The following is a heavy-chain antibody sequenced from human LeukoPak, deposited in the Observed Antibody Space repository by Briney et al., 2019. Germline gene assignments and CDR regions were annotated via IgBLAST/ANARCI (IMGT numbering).Heavy chain of an antibody. D-gene: IGHD3-10*01. J-gene: IGHJ4*02. CDR2: ISYSGNS. Sequence: PSETLSLTCTVSGGPINSYYWSWIRQPPGKGLEWIGYISYSGNSNYNPSLKSRVTISVDTSKNQFSLNLSSVTAADTAVYHCARHGLASSPFYYWGQGIMVTVSS. CDR1: GGPINSYY. CDR3: ARHGLASSPFYY. V-gene: IGHV4-59*08.